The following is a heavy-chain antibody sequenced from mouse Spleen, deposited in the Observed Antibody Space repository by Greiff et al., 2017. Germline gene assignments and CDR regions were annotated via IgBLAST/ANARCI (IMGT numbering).Heavy chain of an antibody. CDR3: ARSRGNYGFAY. V-gene: IGHV1-81*01. CDR1: GYTFTSYG. D-gene: IGHD2-1*01. CDR2: IYPRSGNT. J-gene: IGHJ3*01. Sequence: VQGVESGAELARPGASVKLSCKASGYTFTSYGISWVKQRTGQGLEWIGEIYPRSGNTYYNEKFKGKATLTADKSSSTAYMELRSLTSEDSAVYFCARSRGNYGFAYWGQGTLVTVSA.